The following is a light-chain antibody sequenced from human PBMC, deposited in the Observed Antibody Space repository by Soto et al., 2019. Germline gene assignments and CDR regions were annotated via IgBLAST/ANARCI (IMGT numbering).Light chain of an antibody. V-gene: IGKV3-11*01. J-gene: IGKJ5*01. CDR2: DAS. CDR1: QSVDIY. Sequence: ETVLTQSPATLSLSPGERATLSCRASQSVDIYLAWYQQKPGQAPRLLIYDASNRATGIPARFSGNGSGTDFTLTISSLEPEDFAVYYCQQRKYWPPLTFGQGTRLEIK. CDR3: QQRKYWPPLT.